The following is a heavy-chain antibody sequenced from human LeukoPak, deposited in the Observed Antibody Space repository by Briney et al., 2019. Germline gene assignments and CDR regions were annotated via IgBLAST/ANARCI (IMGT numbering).Heavy chain of an antibody. V-gene: IGHV4-59*12. CDR2: IYYSGST. Sequence: SETLSLTCTVSGGSISSYYWSWIRQPPGKGLEWIGYIYYSGSTNYNPSLKSRISISLDTSKNQFSLKLSSVIAADTAVYFCARVRFSSPPDYWGQGILVTVSS. J-gene: IGHJ4*02. CDR3: ARVRFSSPPDY. D-gene: IGHD6-6*01. CDR1: GGSISSYY.